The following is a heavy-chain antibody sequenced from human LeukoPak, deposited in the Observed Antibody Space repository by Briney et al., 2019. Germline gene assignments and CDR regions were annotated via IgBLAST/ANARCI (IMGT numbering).Heavy chain of an antibody. D-gene: IGHD3-22*01. CDR1: GGTFSSYA. V-gene: IGHV1-69*06. CDR2: IIPIFGTA. J-gene: IGHJ4*02. CDR3: ARADYYDSSGYYYYFDY. Sequence: ASVKVSCKASGGTFSSYAISWVRQAPGQGLEWMGGIIPIFGTANYAQKFQGRVTITADKSTSTAYMELSSLRSEDTAVYYCARADYYDSSGYYYYFDYWGQGTLVTVSS.